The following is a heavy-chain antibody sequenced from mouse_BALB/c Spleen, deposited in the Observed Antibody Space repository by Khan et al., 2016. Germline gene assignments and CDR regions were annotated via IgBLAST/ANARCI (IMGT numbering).Heavy chain of an antibody. J-gene: IGHJ2*01. CDR3: AREPLALDY. CDR1: GYTFTNYG. Sequence: QIQLVQSGPELKKPGETVKISCKASGYTFTNYGMNWVKQAPGKGLKWMGWINTYTGEPTYADDFKVRFAFSLETSASTAYLQINNHKNEGTATSFGAREPLALDYWGQGTTLTVSS. V-gene: IGHV9-3-1*01. CDR2: INTYTGEP.